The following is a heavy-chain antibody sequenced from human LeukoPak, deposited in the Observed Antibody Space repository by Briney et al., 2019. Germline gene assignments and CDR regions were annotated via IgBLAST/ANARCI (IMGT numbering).Heavy chain of an antibody. D-gene: IGHD3-16*01. J-gene: IGHJ3*02. CDR2: ISPTGST. Sequence: KPSETLSLTCTVSGGSVSSYYWSWIRQPAGKGLEWIGRISPTGSTNYSPSLKSRVTMSGDTSKNQFSLKLSSVTAADTAVYYCARVGEGSFDIWGQGTMVTVPP. CDR1: GGSVSSYY. V-gene: IGHV4-4*07. CDR3: ARVGEGSFDI.